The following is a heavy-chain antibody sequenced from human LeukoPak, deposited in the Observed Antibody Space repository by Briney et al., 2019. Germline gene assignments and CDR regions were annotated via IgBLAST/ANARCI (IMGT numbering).Heavy chain of an antibody. J-gene: IGHJ3*02. CDR3: ARDPYYYNSGSFAAFDI. D-gene: IGHD3-10*01. Sequence: GGSLRLSCAASGLTFSSHAMNWVRQAPGKGLEWVSAISGSGGSTYYTDSVKGRFTISRDNAKNSLYLQMDSLTAEDTALYYRARDPYYYNSGSFAAFDIWGQGTMVTVSS. V-gene: IGHV3-23*01. CDR2: ISGSGGST. CDR1: GLTFSSHA.